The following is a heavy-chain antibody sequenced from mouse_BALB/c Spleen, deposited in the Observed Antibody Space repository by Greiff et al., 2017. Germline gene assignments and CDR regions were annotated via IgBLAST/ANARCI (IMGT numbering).Heavy chain of an antibody. CDR2: INPNNGGT. J-gene: IGHJ2*01. V-gene: IGHV1-18*01. D-gene: IGHD1-1*01. CDR3: ARKPYYYGSSPYYFDY. Sequence: VQLQQSGPELVKPGASVKIPCKASGYTFTDYNMDWVKQSHGKSLEWIGDINPNNGGTIYNQKFKGKATLTVDKSSSTAYMELRSLTSEDTAVYYCARKPYYYGSSPYYFDYWGQGTTLTVSS. CDR1: GYTFTDYN.